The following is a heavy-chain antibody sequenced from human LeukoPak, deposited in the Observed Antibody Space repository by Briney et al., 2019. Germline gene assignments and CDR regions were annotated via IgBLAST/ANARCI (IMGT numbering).Heavy chain of an antibody. CDR3: ARGYCSGGSCYWDY. Sequence: PSETLSLTCTVSGGSISSYYWSWIRQPPGKGLEWIGYIYYSGSTNYNPSLKSRVTISVDTSKNQFSLKLGSVTAADTAVYYCARGYCSGGSCYWDYWGQGTLVTVSS. D-gene: IGHD2-15*01. CDR1: GGSISSYY. J-gene: IGHJ4*02. V-gene: IGHV4-59*01. CDR2: IYYSGST.